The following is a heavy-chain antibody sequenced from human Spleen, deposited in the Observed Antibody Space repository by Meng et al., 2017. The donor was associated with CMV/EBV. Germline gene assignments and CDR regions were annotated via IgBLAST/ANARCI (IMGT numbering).Heavy chain of an antibody. CDR3: SRDLRFLEWYDYYYGMDV. D-gene: IGHD3-3*01. CDR2: INHSGST. Sequence: SETLSLICAVYGGSFSGYYWSWIRQPPGKGLEWIGEINHSGSTNYNPSLKSRVTISVDTSKNQFSLKLSSVTAADTAVYYCSRDLRFLEWYDYYYGMDVWGQGTTVTVSS. CDR1: GGSFSGYY. J-gene: IGHJ6*02. V-gene: IGHV4-34*01.